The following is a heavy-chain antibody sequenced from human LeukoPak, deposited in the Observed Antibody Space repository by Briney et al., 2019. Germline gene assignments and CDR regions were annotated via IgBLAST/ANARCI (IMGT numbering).Heavy chain of an antibody. CDR1: GFTFSSYS. Sequence: GGSLRLSCAASGFTFSSYSMNWVRQAPGKGLEWVSYISSSSSTIYYADSVKGRFTISRDNSGNTLFLHMDSLRAEDTAVYYCAKDASYSGTYIANFDYWGQGTLVTVSS. D-gene: IGHD1-26*01. CDR3: AKDASYSGTYIANFDY. CDR2: ISSSSSTI. V-gene: IGHV3-48*01. J-gene: IGHJ4*02.